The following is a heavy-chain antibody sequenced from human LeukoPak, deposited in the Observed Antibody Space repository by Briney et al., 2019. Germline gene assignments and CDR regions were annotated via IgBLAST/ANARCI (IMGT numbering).Heavy chain of an antibody. CDR3: ARVRRSNTHYYDSSGYYYFDY. Sequence: GGSLRLSCAASGFTFSSYWMSWVRQAPGKGLEWVANIKQDGSEKYYVDSVKGRFTISRDNAKNSLYLQMNSLRAEDTAVYYCARVRRSNTHYYDSSGYYYFDYWGQGTLVTVSS. V-gene: IGHV3-7*01. J-gene: IGHJ4*02. CDR1: GFTFSSYW. CDR2: IKQDGSEK. D-gene: IGHD3-22*01.